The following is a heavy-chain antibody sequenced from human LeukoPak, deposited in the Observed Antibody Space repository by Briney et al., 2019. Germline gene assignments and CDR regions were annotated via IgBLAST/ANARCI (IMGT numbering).Heavy chain of an antibody. CDR1: GFTSSTSG. CDR3: AKEGYGGNPPTS. CDR2: LGGSSLYT. V-gene: IGHV3-23*01. D-gene: IGHD4-23*01. J-gene: IGHJ5*01. Sequence: SLCPSCTASGFTSSTSGVSWVREAPGPGLEWVSALGGSSLYTHYADSVKGRFTIYRDNSANTLYLQTNSLRAEDPAVYYCAKEGYGGNPPTSWGQGTLVSVSS.